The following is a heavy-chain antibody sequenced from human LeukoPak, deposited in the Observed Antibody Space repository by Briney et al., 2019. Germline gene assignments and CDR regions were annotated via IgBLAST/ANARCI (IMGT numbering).Heavy chain of an antibody. CDR2: ISAYNGNT. D-gene: IGHD6-19*01. Sequence: GASVKVSCKASGYTFTSYGISWVRQAPGQGLEWMGWISAYNGNTNYAQKLQGRVTMTTDTSTSTAYMELRSLRSDDTAVYYCARDHPGIAVAGDFDYWGQGTLVTVSS. CDR1: GYTFTSYG. CDR3: ARDHPGIAVAGDFDY. J-gene: IGHJ4*02. V-gene: IGHV1-18*01.